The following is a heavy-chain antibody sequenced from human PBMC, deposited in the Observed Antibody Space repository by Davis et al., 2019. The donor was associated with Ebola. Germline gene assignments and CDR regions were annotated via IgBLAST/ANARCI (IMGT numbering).Heavy chain of an antibody. CDR1: GYTFTGYY. V-gene: IGHV1-2*02. Sequence: ASVKVSCKASGYTFTGYYMHWVRQAPGQGLERMGWINPNSGGTNYAQKFQGRVTMTRDTSISTAYMELSRLRSDDTAVYYCARDQGYYYDSSGYYYPYYFDYWGQGTLVTVSS. J-gene: IGHJ4*02. D-gene: IGHD3-22*01. CDR2: INPNSGGT. CDR3: ARDQGYYYDSSGYYYPYYFDY.